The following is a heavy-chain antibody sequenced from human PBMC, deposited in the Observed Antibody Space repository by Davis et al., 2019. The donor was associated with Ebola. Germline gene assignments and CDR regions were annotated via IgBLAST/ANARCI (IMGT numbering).Heavy chain of an antibody. CDR1: GFTFDDYA. J-gene: IGHJ4*02. V-gene: IGHV3-9*01. D-gene: IGHD3-10*01. CDR2: ISWNSGSI. CDR3: ARTAQGVIIT. Sequence: SLKISCAASGFTFDDYAMHWVRQAPGKGLEWVSGISWNSGSIGYADSVKGRFTISRDNAKNSLYLQMNSLRAEDTAVYYCARTAQGVIITWGQGTLVTVSS.